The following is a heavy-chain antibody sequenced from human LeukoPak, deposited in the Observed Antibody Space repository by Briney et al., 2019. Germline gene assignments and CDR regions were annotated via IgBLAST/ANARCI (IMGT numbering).Heavy chain of an antibody. CDR3: ESRIYSSDASVI. CDR2: IYYSGST. Sequence: SETLSLTSTESGGSIISNIRNWIRQPPGKGLEWIGYIYYSGSTNYNPSLKSRVTMSIGTSKNQFSLKLSSVTAADTAVYYSESRIYSSDASVICGQGTMVTVSS. V-gene: IGHV4-59*01. J-gene: IGHJ3*02. CDR1: GGSIISNI. D-gene: IGHD6-13*01.